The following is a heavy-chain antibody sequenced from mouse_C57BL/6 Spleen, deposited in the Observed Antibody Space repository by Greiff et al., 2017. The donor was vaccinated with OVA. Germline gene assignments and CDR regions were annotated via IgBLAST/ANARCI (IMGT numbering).Heavy chain of an antibody. J-gene: IGHJ2*01. D-gene: IGHD1-1*01. Sequence: VQLQESGAELVRPGASVTLSCTASGYTFTDYEMHWVKQTPVHGLEWIGAIDPETGGTAYNQKFKGKAILTADKSSSTAYMELRSRTSEDSAVYYCTRFGNYYGSSYYFDDGGQGTTLTVSS. CDR2: IDPETGGT. CDR3: TRFGNYYGSSYYFDD. CDR1: GYTFTDYE. V-gene: IGHV1-15*01.